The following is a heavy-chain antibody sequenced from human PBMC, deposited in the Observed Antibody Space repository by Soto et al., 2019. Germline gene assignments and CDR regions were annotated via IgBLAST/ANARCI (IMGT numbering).Heavy chain of an antibody. J-gene: IGHJ6*02. Sequence: QVQLVQSGAEVKKPGSSVKVSCKASGGTFSSYAISWVRQAPGQGLEWMGGIIPIFGTANYAQKFQGRVTITAEESTSTAYMELSSLRSEDTAVYYCARDRWLGFGESKQSYGMDVWGQGTTVTVSS. CDR2: IIPIFGTA. CDR3: ARDRWLGFGESKQSYGMDV. CDR1: GGTFSSYA. V-gene: IGHV1-69*01. D-gene: IGHD3-10*01.